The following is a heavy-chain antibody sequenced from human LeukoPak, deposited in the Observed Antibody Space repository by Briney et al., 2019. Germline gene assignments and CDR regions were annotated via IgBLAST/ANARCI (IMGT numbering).Heavy chain of an antibody. J-gene: IGHJ4*02. Sequence: PGGSLRLSCAASGLTFSNYWMSWVRQAPGKGLEWVANIKEDGNEKYHVDSVKGRFTISRDNAKKLLYLQMNSLRAEDTAVYYCARDRSRFYYWGQGTLVTVSS. CDR3: ARDRSRFYY. D-gene: IGHD2-2*01. CDR1: GLTFSNYW. V-gene: IGHV3-7*01. CDR2: IKEDGNEK.